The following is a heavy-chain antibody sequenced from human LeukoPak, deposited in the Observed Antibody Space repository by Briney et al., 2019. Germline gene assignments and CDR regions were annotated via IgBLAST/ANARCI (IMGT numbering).Heavy chain of an antibody. J-gene: IGHJ4*02. CDR3: ARGGPTGALDD. V-gene: IGHV3-23*01. Sequence: GGSLRLSCAASGFTFSSYAMSWVRQAPGKGLEWVSAISGSGGSTYYADSVKGRFTISRDNAKNSLYLQMNSLRAEDTALYYRARGGPTGALDDWGQGTLVTVSS. CDR1: GFTFSSYA. CDR2: ISGSGGST. D-gene: IGHD7-27*01.